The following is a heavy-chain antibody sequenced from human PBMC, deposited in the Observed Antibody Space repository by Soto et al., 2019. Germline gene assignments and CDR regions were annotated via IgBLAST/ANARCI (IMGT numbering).Heavy chain of an antibody. J-gene: IGHJ4*02. D-gene: IGHD3-16*01. V-gene: IGHV1-18*01. CDR2: INPYNGNT. CDR1: GYTFTSYG. CDR3: ARDWFGIDY. Sequence: QVQLVQSGAEVKKPGASVKVSCKASGYTFTSYGISWVRQAPGQGLEWMGWINPYNGNTNYAQKLQGRVTITTDTSTNTAYMELRSRRADDTAVYYCARDWFGIDYWGQGTLVTVSS.